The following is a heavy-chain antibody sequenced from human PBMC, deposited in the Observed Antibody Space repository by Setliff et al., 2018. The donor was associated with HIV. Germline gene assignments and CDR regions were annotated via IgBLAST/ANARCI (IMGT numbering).Heavy chain of an antibody. J-gene: IGHJ5*01. D-gene: IGHD3-10*01. CDR1: GGTFSSFV. V-gene: IGHV1-69*13. CDR2: IIPMYDTR. CDR3: ARSRTDDGSGGYYNNDWFDS. Sequence: GASVKVSCKTSGGTFSSFVITWVRQAPGQGLEWMGGIIPMYDTRNYAQKFQGRVTITADESTSTAYKELSSLRSEDTAVYYCARSRTDDGSGGYYNNDWFDSWGQGTLVTVSS.